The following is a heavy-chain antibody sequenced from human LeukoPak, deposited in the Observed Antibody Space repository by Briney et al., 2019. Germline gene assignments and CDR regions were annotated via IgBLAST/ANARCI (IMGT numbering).Heavy chain of an antibody. D-gene: IGHD5-12*01. J-gene: IGHJ4*02. CDR2: IYYSGST. Sequence: SETLYLTCTVSGGSISSYYWSWIRQPPGKGLEWIGYIYYSGSTNYNPSLKSRVTISLDTSKNQFSLKLSSVTAADTAVYYCASHPSSGYDHFDHWGQGTLVTVSS. CDR1: GGSISSYY. CDR3: ASHPSSGYDHFDH. V-gene: IGHV4-59*01.